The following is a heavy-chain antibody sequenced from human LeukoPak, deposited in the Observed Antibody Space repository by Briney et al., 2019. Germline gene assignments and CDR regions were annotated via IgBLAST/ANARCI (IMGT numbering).Heavy chain of an antibody. Sequence: GGSLRLSCAASGFTFSSYEMNWVRQAPGKGLEWVSYISSSGSTIYYADPVKGRFTISRDNAKNSLYLQMNRLRDEDTAVYYCARGVGYGGDSDFDYWGQGTLVTVSS. J-gene: IGHJ4*02. CDR3: ARGVGYGGDSDFDY. CDR2: ISSSGSTI. CDR1: GFTFSSYE. D-gene: IGHD4-23*01. V-gene: IGHV3-48*03.